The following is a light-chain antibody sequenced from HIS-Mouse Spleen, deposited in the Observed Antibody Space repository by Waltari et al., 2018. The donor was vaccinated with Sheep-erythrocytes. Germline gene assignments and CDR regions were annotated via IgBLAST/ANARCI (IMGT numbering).Light chain of an antibody. CDR2: EVM. CDR3: SSYAGSNNWV. J-gene: IGLJ3*02. Sequence: QSALTQPRSVSGSPGQSVPISCTGTSSDVGGYNYVSWYQQHPGKAPKLMIYEVMKRPSGVPVRFSGSKSGNTASLTVSGLQAEDEADYYCSSYAGSNNWVFGGGTKLTVL. V-gene: IGLV2-8*01. CDR1: SSDVGGYNY.